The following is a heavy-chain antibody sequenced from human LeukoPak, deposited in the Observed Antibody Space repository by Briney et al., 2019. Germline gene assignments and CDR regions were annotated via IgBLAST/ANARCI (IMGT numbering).Heavy chain of an antibody. CDR1: GYTFTSYD. CDR3: ARHRGYYGMDV. J-gene: IGHJ6*02. V-gene: IGHV1-8*01. CDR2: MNPNSGNT. Sequence: ALVKVSCKASGYTFTSYDINWVRQASGQGLEWMGWMNPNSGNTGYAQKFQGRVTMTRNTSISTAYMELSSLRSEDTAVYYCARHRGYYGMDVWGQGTTVTVSS.